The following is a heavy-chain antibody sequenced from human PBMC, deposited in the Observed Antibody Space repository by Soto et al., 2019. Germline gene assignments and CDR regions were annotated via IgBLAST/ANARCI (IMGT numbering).Heavy chain of an antibody. J-gene: IGHJ6*02. CDR3: ARDRQTGTTGPYYYGMDV. CDR1: GDSVSSNSAA. D-gene: IGHD1-7*01. Sequence: SQTLSLTCAISGDSVSSNSAAWNWIRQSPSRGLEWLGRTYYRSKWYNDYAVSVKSRMTINPDTSKNQFSLQLNSVTPEDTAVYYCARDRQTGTTGPYYYGMDVWGQGTTVTVSS. V-gene: IGHV6-1*01. CDR2: TYYRSKWYN.